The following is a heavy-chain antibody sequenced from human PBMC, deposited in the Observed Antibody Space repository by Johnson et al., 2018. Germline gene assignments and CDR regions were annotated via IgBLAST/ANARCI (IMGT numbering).Heavy chain of an antibody. V-gene: IGHV3-74*01. CDR2: INSDGSST. J-gene: IGHJ3*02. Sequence: VQLKESGGGLVQPGGSLRLSCAASGFTFSSYWMHWVRQAPGKGLVWVSRINSDGSSTSYADSVKGRFTISRDNAKNTRYLQMNSLRAEDTAVYYCATIVGATGGAFDIWGQGTMVTVSS. CDR3: ATIVGATGGAFDI. CDR1: GFTFSSYW. D-gene: IGHD1-26*01.